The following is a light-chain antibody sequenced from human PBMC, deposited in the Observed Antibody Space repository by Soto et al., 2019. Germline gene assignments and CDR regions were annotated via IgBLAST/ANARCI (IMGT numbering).Light chain of an antibody. J-gene: IGKJ2*01. CDR3: QQYGSQPQYI. CDR1: QSVSSIF. CDR2: ATS. V-gene: IGKV3-20*01. Sequence: EIVLTQSPGTLSLSPGERATLSCRASQSVSSIFIAWYQQKPGQAPRLLIHATSSRATGIPDRFSGSGSGTEFTLTIIRLEPEDFAVYYCQQYGSQPQYIFGRGTKLEIK.